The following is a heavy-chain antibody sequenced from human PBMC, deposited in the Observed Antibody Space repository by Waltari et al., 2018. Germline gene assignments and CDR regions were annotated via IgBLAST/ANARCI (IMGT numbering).Heavy chain of an antibody. CDR2: IYYSGST. Sequence: QLQLQESGPGLVKPSETLSLTCTVSGGSISSSSYYWGWIRQPPGKGLEWIGSIYYSGSTYYNPSLKSRVTISVDTSKNQFSLKLSSVTAEDTAVYYCAKGPVQGVISSFDYWGQGTLVTVSS. CDR1: GGSISSSSYY. D-gene: IGHD3-10*01. V-gene: IGHV4-39*07. CDR3: AKGPVQGVISSFDY. J-gene: IGHJ4*02.